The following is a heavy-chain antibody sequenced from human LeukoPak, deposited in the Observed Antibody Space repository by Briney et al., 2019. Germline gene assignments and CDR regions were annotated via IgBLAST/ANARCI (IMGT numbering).Heavy chain of an antibody. V-gene: IGHV1-18*01. J-gene: IGHJ4*02. CDR1: GYTFSSYG. Sequence: ASVKVSCKASGYTFSSYGITWVRQAPGQGLEGVGWISAYDGNTKYAEKFQGRVTMTTDTSTSTAYMDLRSLRSDDTAVYYCVQASGSKYGPATSDYWGQGTLVIASS. CDR3: VQASGSKYGPATSDY. D-gene: IGHD1-26*01. CDR2: ISAYDGNT.